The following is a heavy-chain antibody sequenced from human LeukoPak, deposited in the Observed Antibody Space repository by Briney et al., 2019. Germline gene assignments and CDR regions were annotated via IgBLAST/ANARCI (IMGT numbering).Heavy chain of an antibody. J-gene: IGHJ4*02. D-gene: IGHD6-13*01. CDR3: ARDGSAAGTSAFDY. V-gene: IGHV3-21*06. CDR2: ISSSSSYI. Sequence: GGSLRLSCAASGFTFSSYSMNWVRQAPGKGLEWVSSISSSSSYIYYADSVKGRFTISRDNAKNSLYLQMNSLRAEDTAVYYCARDGSAAGTSAFDYWGQGTLVTVSS. CDR1: GFTFSSYS.